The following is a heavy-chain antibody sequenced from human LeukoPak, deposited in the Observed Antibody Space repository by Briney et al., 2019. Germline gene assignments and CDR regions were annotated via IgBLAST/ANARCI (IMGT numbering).Heavy chain of an antibody. CDR3: ARTKPYDYVWGTANYFDY. Sequence: ASVKVSCKASGGTFSSYAISWVRQAPGQGLEWMGRIIPILGIANYAQKFQGRVTITADKSTSTAYMELSSLRSEDTAVYYCARTKPYDYVWGTANYFDYWGQGTLVTVSS. CDR1: GGTFSSYA. V-gene: IGHV1-69*04. D-gene: IGHD3-16*01. CDR2: IIPILGIA. J-gene: IGHJ4*02.